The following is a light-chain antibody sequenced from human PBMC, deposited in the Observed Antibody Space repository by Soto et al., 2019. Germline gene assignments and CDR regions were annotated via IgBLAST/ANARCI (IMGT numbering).Light chain of an antibody. CDR3: QQYHTLVS. CDR2: DAS. J-gene: IGKJ4*01. V-gene: IGKV1-33*01. Sequence: DIQMTQSPSSLSASVGDRVTITCQASRDIRKYLNCYQQKPGKAPKLLIYDASNLETGATSRFSGSGSGTDFTFTISSLQSEDIATYYCQQYHTLVSFGGGTKVEIK. CDR1: RDIRKY.